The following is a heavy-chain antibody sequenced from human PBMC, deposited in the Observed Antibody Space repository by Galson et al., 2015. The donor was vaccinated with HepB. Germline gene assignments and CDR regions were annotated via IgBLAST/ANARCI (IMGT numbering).Heavy chain of an antibody. D-gene: IGHD3-16*01. J-gene: IGHJ6*02. Sequence: CAASGFTFRIEAMNWVRQAPDKGLEFVAATSYDEKTKYYADSVRGRFTISRDNSKNTLYLQMSSLRLEDTALYYCARDWGLGLWGQGTTVTVSS. CDR2: TSYDEKTK. CDR3: ARDWGLGL. CDR1: GFTFRIEA. V-gene: IGHV3-30*04.